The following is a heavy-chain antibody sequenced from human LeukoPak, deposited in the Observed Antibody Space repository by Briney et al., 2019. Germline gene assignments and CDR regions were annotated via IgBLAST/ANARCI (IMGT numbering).Heavy chain of an antibody. V-gene: IGHV4-34*01. CDR2: INHSGST. D-gene: IGHD3-10*01. CDR3: ARVKGNFDY. Sequence: PSGTLSLTCAVYGGSFSGYYWSWIRQPPGKGLEWIGEINHSGSTNYNPSLKSRVTISVDTSKNQFSLKLSSVTAADTAVYYCARVKGNFDYWGQGTLVTVSS. J-gene: IGHJ4*02. CDR1: GGSFSGYY.